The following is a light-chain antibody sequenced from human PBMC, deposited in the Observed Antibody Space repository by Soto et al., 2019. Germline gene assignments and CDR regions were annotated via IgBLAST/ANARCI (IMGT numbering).Light chain of an antibody. CDR3: QQSSVTIT. Sequence: DIQVTQSPSSLSASVGDSVTIACRASQNINHYLNWYQHKPGTAPKHLISGVSGLQGGVPSRFSASGSGTDFTLTISSLQPEDFATYYCQQSSVTITFGGGTKVEIK. J-gene: IGKJ4*01. CDR1: QNINHY. CDR2: GVS. V-gene: IGKV1-39*01.